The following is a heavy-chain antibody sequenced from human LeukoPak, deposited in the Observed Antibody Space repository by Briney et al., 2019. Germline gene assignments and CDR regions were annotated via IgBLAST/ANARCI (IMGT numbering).Heavy chain of an antibody. V-gene: IGHV4-39*06. D-gene: IGHD6-19*01. CDR3: ARAVAELYYFDY. CDR1: GGSISSSSYY. J-gene: IGHJ4*02. CDR2: IYHSGGT. Sequence: SETLSLTCTVSGGSISSSSYYWGWIRQPPGKGLEWIGNIYHSGGTYYNPSLKSRVTISVDTSKNQFPLKLSSVTAADTAVYYCARAVAELYYFDYWGQGTLVTVSS.